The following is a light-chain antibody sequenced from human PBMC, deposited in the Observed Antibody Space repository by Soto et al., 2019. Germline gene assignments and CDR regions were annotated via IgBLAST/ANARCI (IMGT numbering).Light chain of an antibody. CDR1: QSVSSY. CDR3: QQRSHLIT. Sequence: EIVLTQSPATLSLSPGERATLSCRARQSVSSYLAWYQQKPGQAPRLLIYDAFNRATGIPARFGGSGSGTNFTLTISRLEAEYVAVYYRQQRSHLITFGQGTRLEIK. V-gene: IGKV3-11*01. CDR2: DAF. J-gene: IGKJ5*01.